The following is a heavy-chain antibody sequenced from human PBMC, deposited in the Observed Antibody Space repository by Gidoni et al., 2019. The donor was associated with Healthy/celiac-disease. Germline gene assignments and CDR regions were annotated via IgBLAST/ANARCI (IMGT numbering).Heavy chain of an antibody. CDR3: AKLAIAARPYYYYGMDV. D-gene: IGHD6-6*01. Sequence: EVQLLESGGGLVQPGGSLGPPWAASGFTFSSYAMSWVRQAPGKGLEWVSAISGSGGSTYYADSVKGRFTISRDNSKNTLYLQMNSLRAEDTAVYYCAKLAIAARPYYYYGMDVWGQGTTVTVSS. J-gene: IGHJ6*02. V-gene: IGHV3-23*01. CDR2: ISGSGGST. CDR1: GFTFSSYA.